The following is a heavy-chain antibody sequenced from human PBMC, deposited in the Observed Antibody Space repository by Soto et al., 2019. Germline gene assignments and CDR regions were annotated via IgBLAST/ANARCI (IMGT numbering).Heavy chain of an antibody. CDR3: AKGDSDY. V-gene: IGHV3-23*01. CDR1: GFTFRSYA. CDR2: ISGGGGGA. Sequence: EVQLLESGGGLVQPGGSLRLSCAASGFTFRSYAMSWVRQAPGKGLEWVFGISGGGGGAYYADSVKGRFTISRDNSKNTLYLQMNSLRAEDTAIYYCAKGDSDYWGQGTLVTVSS. J-gene: IGHJ4*02.